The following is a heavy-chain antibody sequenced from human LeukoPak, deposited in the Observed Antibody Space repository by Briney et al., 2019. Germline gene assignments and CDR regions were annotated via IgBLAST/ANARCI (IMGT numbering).Heavy chain of an antibody. D-gene: IGHD3-10*01. CDR3: ARGRRVMMVRGVIQYYYYYYMDV. V-gene: IGHV4-39*07. J-gene: IGHJ6*03. CDR2: IYYSGST. Sequence: PSETLSLTCTVSGGSINSNGYYWGWIRQPPGKGLEWIGNIYYSGSTYYNPSLKSRVTISVDTSKNQFSLKLSSVTAADTAVYYCARGRRVMMVRGVIQYYYYYYMDVWGKGTTVTVSS. CDR1: GGSINSNGYY.